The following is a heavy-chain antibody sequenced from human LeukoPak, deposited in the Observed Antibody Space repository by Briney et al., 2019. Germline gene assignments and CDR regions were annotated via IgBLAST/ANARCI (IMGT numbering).Heavy chain of an antibody. CDR2: ISAYNGNT. Sequence: ASVKVSCKASGYTFTSYGISWVRQAPGQGLEWMGWISAYNGNTNYGQKLQGRVTMTTDISTSTAYMELRSLRSDDTAVYYCARRGFGARSYYYYGMDVWGQGTTVTVSS. CDR1: GYTFTSYG. CDR3: ARRGFGARSYYYYGMDV. D-gene: IGHD3-16*01. J-gene: IGHJ6*02. V-gene: IGHV1-18*01.